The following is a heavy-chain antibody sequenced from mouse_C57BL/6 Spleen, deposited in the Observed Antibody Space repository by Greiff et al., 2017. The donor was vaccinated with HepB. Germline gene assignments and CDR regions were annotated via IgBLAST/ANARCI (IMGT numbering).Heavy chain of an antibody. CDR2: IRLKSDNYAT. Sequence: EVKLVESGGGLVQPGGSMKLSCVASGFTFSNYWMNWVRQSPEKGLEWVAQIRLKSDNYATHYAESVKGRFTISRDDSKSSVYLQMNNLRAEDTGIYYCTGTTVDYAMDYWGQGTSVTVSS. J-gene: IGHJ4*01. CDR3: TGTTVDYAMDY. CDR1: GFTFSNYW. V-gene: IGHV6-3*01. D-gene: IGHD1-1*01.